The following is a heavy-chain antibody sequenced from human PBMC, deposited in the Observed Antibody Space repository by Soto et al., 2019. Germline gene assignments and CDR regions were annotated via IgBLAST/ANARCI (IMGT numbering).Heavy chain of an antibody. CDR1: GFTFSSYS. Sequence: GGSLRLSCAASGFTFSSYSMNWVRQAPGKGLEWVSYISSSSSTIYYADSVKGRFTISSDNAKNSLYLQMNSLRAGDTAWSYCARGLNDDCRGWSLYFDLWGRGTLVTVSS. V-gene: IGHV3-48*04. CDR2: ISSSSSTI. CDR3: ARGLNDDCRGWSLYFDL. J-gene: IGHJ2*01. D-gene: IGHD3-22*01.